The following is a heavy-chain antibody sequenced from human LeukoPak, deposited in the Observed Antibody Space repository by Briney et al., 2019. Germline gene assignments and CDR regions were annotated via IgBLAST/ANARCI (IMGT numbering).Heavy chain of an antibody. J-gene: IGHJ4*03. V-gene: IGHV2-70*20. CDR1: GFSLSTSGMC. Sequence: SGPALVKPTQTLTLTCSFSGFSLSTSGMCVSWVRQPPGKALEWLALIDWDDDKYYSTSLKTRLTISKDTSKNQVVLTMTNMDPVDTATYYCARISPQRGYFDYWGQGTLVTVSS. CDR2: IDWDDDK. CDR3: ARISPQRGYFDY. D-gene: IGHD2-2*01.